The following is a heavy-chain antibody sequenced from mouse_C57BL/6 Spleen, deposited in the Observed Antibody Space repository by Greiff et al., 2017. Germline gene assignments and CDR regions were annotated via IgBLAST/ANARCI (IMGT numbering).Heavy chain of an antibody. CDR3: ASTFYYDYDGATWELDY. J-gene: IGHJ2*01. CDR2: IDPNSGGT. V-gene: IGHV1-72*01. CDR1: GYTFTSYW. D-gene: IGHD2-4*01. Sequence: QVQLQQPGAELVKPGASVKLSCKASGYTFTSYWMHWVKQRPGRGLEWIGRIDPNSGGTKYNEKFKSKATLTVDKPSSTAYMQLSSLTSEDSAVYYWASTFYYDYDGATWELDYWGQGTTLTVSS.